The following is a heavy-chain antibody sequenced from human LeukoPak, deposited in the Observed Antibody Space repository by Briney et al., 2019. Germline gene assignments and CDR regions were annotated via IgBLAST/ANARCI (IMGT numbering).Heavy chain of an antibody. V-gene: IGHV4-34*01. D-gene: IGHD4-11*01. CDR1: GGSFSGYY. Sequence: SETLSLTCAVYGGSFSGYYWSWIRQPPGKGLEWIGEINHSGSTNYNPSLKSRVTISVDTSKNQFSLKLSSVTAADTAVYYCARWSNYSTNYFDYWGQGTLVTVSS. CDR3: ARWSNYSTNYFDY. CDR2: INHSGST. J-gene: IGHJ4*02.